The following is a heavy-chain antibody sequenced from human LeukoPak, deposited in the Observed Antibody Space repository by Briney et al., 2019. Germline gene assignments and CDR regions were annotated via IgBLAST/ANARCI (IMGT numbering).Heavy chain of an antibody. CDR1: GGSIRGYY. D-gene: IGHD3-10*01. CDR3: ARVFDSGSQAYFYYMDV. J-gene: IGHJ6*03. V-gene: IGHV4-59*01. Sequence: SETLSLTCNVSGGSIRGYYWSWIRQPPGKGLEWVGYIYSSGSTNYNPSLKSRVTMSVDTSKNQFSLKVSSVTAADTAVYYCARVFDSGSQAYFYYMDVWGKGDHGHHLL. CDR2: IYSSGST.